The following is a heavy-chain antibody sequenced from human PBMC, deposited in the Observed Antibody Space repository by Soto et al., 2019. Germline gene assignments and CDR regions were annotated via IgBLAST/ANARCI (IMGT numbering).Heavy chain of an antibody. CDR2: INHSGST. V-gene: IGHV4-34*01. CDR3: ARGRPVEYFDY. D-gene: IGHD6-19*01. J-gene: IGHJ4*02. Sequence: QVQLQQWGAGLLKPSETLSLTCAVYGGSFSGYYWSWIRQTPGKGLEWIGEINHSGSTNYNPSLKSRVTISVDTSKNQFSLKLSSVTAADTAVYYCARGRPVEYFDYWGQGTLVTVSS. CDR1: GGSFSGYY.